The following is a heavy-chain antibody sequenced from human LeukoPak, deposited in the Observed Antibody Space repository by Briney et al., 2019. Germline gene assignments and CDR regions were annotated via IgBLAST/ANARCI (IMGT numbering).Heavy chain of an antibody. CDR3: ARESPQLSSFDY. Sequence: PGGSLRLSCAASGFTFSSSSMNWVRQAPGKGLKWVSYISTSSSTIYCADSVKGRFTIPRDNAKNSLYLQMNSLRAEDTAVYYCARESPQLSSFDYWGQGTLVTVSS. D-gene: IGHD2-2*01. CDR2: ISTSSSTI. V-gene: IGHV3-48*01. CDR1: GFTFSSSS. J-gene: IGHJ4*02.